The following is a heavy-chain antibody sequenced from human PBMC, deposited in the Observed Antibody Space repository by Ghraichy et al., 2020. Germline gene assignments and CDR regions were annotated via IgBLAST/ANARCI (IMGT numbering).Heavy chain of an antibody. CDR3: ARSAESGELLFDY. J-gene: IGHJ4*02. D-gene: IGHD1-26*01. CDR2: IYYSGST. V-gene: IGHV4-61*01. CDR1: GGSVSSGSYY. Sequence: SETLSLTCTVSGGSVSSGSYYWSWIRQPPGKGLEWIGYIYYSGSTNYNPSLKSRVTISVDTSKNQFSLKLSSVTAADTAVYYCARSAESGELLFDYWGQGTLVTVSS.